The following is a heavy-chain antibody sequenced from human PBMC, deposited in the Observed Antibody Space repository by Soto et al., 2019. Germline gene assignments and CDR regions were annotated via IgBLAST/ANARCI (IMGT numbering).Heavy chain of an antibody. CDR3: AREGAAPYYYYGMDV. J-gene: IGHJ6*02. Sequence: QVQLQESGPGLVKPSQTLSLTCTVSGGYISSGGYFWSWIRQHPGKGLEWIGFIYYSGSTYYNPALKSRVTISVDTSKNQLSLKLSSVTAADTAVYYCAREGAAPYYYYGMDVWGQGTTVTVSS. CDR1: GGYISSGGYF. CDR2: IYYSGST. D-gene: IGHD6-6*01. V-gene: IGHV4-31*03.